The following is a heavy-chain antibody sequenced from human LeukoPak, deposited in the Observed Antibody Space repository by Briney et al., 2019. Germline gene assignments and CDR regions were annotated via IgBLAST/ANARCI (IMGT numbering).Heavy chain of an antibody. D-gene: IGHD2-15*01. Sequence: PSETLSLTCTVSGGSISSYYWSWIRQPAGKGLEWIGRIYTSGSTNYNPSLKSRVTVSVDTSKNQFSLKLSSVTAADTAVYYCAREIVVVVAATYIWFDPWGQGTLVTVSS. V-gene: IGHV4-4*07. J-gene: IGHJ5*02. CDR1: GGSISSYY. CDR3: AREIVVVVAATYIWFDP. CDR2: IYTSGST.